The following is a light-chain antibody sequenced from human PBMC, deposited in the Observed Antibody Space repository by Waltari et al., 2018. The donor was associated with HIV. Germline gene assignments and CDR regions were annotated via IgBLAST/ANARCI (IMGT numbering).Light chain of an antibody. CDR1: RSDVGGYDS. V-gene: IGLV2-11*01. J-gene: IGLJ3*02. Sequence: QSALTQPRSVSGSPGQSVTISCTGTRSDVGGYDSVSWYLQHPGKVPKLIIYEVIKRPSGVPDRFSGSKSGNTASLTISGLQTEDEADYFCCSYAGTYTYVLFGGGTELTVL. CDR3: CSYAGTYTYVL. CDR2: EVI.